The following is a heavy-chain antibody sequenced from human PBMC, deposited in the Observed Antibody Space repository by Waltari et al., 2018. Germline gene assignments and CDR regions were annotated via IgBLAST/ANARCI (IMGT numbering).Heavy chain of an antibody. V-gene: IGHV1-69*01. CDR1: GGTFSSYA. CDR3: ARDHNDIMTGYYRTFDY. J-gene: IGHJ4*02. Sequence: QVQLVQSGAEVKKPGSSVKVSCKASGGTFSSYAISWVRQAPGQGLEWMGGISPILGTANYEQKFQGRVTITADESTSTAYMELSSLRSEDTAVYYCARDHNDIMTGYYRTFDYWGQGTLVTVSS. D-gene: IGHD3-9*01. CDR2: ISPILGTA.